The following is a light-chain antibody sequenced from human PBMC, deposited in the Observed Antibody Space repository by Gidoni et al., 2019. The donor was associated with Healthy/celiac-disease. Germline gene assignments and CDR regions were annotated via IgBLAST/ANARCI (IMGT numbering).Light chain of an antibody. Sequence: DIQMTQSPSSLSASVGDRVTITCRASQSISSYLNWYQQKPGKAPKLLIYAASSLQSGVPSRFSGRGSGTDFTLTISSLQPEDFATYYCQQSYSTLPTFGGXTKVEIK. CDR3: QQSYSTLPT. CDR2: AAS. CDR1: QSISSY. J-gene: IGKJ4*01. V-gene: IGKV1-39*01.